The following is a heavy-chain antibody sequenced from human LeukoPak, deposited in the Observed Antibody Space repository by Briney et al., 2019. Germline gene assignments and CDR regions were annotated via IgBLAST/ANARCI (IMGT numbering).Heavy chain of an antibody. D-gene: IGHD5-12*01. Sequence: PGGSLRLSCAASGFTFSSYWMHWVRQAPGKGLVWVSRINSDGSSTSYADSVKGRFTISRDNSKNTLYLQMNSLRAEDTAIYYCAKVRGIVATIYDAFDIWGKGTTVTVSS. J-gene: IGHJ3*02. CDR1: GFTFSSYW. V-gene: IGHV3-74*01. CDR3: AKVRGIVATIYDAFDI. CDR2: INSDGSST.